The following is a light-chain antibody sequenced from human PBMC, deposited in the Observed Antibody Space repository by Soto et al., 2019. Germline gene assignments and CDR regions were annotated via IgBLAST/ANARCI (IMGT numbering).Light chain of an antibody. V-gene: IGKV1-39*01. J-gene: IGKJ4*01. Sequence: DIQMTQSPSSLSASVGDRVTITGRASQSISSYLNWYQQKPGKAPNLLIYAASSLQSGVPSRFSGSGSGTDFSLTISSLQPEDFATYYCQQSYITPRTFGGGTKVEIK. CDR2: AAS. CDR1: QSISSY. CDR3: QQSYITPRT.